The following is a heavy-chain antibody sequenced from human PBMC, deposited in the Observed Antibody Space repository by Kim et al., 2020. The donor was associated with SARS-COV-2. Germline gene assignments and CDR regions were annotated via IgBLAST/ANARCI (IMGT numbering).Heavy chain of an antibody. CDR1: GGTFSSYA. CDR2: IIPIFGTA. V-gene: IGHV1-69*13. D-gene: IGHD4-4*01. CDR3: ASLYSNYYYGMDV. J-gene: IGHJ6*02. Sequence: SVKVSCKASGGTFSSYAISWVRQAPGQGLEWMGGIIPIFGTANYAQKFQGRVTITADESTSTAYMELSSLRSEDTAVYYCASLYSNYYYGMDVWGQGTTVTVSS.